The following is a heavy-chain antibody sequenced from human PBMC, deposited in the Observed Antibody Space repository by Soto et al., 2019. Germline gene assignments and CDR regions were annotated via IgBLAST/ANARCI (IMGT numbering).Heavy chain of an antibody. CDR3: ASEGFYAPQYFDL. V-gene: IGHV3-30-3*01. CDR1: GFTFSSYA. J-gene: IGHJ2*01. Sequence: QVQLVESGGGVVQPGRSLRLSCAASGFTFSSYAMHWVRQAPGKGLEWVAVMSYDGSNKYYADSVKGRFTISRDNSKNTLYLQMNSLRAEDTAVYYCASEGFYAPQYFDLWGRGTLVTVSS. CDR2: MSYDGSNK. D-gene: IGHD3-16*01.